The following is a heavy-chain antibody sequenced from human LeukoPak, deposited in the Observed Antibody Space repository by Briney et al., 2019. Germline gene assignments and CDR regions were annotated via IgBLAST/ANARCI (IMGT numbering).Heavy chain of an antibody. CDR1: GFTFSSYA. CDR3: ARDPYSSSWYYAFDI. D-gene: IGHD6-13*01. V-gene: IGHV3-23*01. CDR2: ISGSGGST. Sequence: PGGSLRLSCAASGFTFSSYAMSWVRQAPGPGLEGVSAISGSGGSTYYAYSVKGRFTISRDNSKNTLYLQMNSLRAEDTAVYYCARDPYSSSWYYAFDIWGQGTMVTVSS. J-gene: IGHJ3*02.